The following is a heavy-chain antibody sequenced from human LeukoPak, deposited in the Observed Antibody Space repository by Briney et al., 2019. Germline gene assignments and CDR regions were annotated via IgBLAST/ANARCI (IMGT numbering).Heavy chain of an antibody. J-gene: IGHJ4*02. CDR3: AKVKGTVTTLLFFDY. CDR2: ISGSGGST. CDR1: GFTFSSYG. D-gene: IGHD4-17*01. V-gene: IGHV3-23*01. Sequence: GGTLRLSSAASGFTFSSYGMSWVRQAPGKGLEWVSAISGSGGSTYYADSVKGRFTISRDNSKNTLYLQLNSLRAEDTAVYYCAKVKGTVTTLLFFDYWGQGTLATVSS.